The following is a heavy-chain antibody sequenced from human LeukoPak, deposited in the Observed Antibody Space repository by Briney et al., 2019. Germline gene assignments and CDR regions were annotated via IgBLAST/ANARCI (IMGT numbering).Heavy chain of an antibody. Sequence: SETLSLTCTVSSGSISGSDYYWCWIRQPPGKGLEWIGSINYSGNTYYDSSLKSRVTISVDTSKNHFSLRLSSVTAADTAVYYCARLVLSYGNAFDHWGQGTLVTVSS. CDR3: ARLVLSYGNAFDH. J-gene: IGHJ4*02. D-gene: IGHD3-16*01. V-gene: IGHV4-39*02. CDR1: SGSISGSDYY. CDR2: INYSGNT.